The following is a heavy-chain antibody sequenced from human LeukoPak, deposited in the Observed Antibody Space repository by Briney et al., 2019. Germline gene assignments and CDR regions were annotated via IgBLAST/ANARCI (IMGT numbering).Heavy chain of an antibody. CDR2: IYSGGNT. Sequence: HSGGSLRLSCAASGFTVSSKYMSWVRQAPGKGLEWVSVIYSGGNTYYADSVKGRFTTSRDNSKNTVNLQMNSLRAEDTAVYYCASGIEVGPIYFDYWGQGTLVTVSS. CDR3: ASGIEVGPIYFDY. V-gene: IGHV3-66*01. J-gene: IGHJ4*02. D-gene: IGHD6-19*01. CDR1: GFTVSSKY.